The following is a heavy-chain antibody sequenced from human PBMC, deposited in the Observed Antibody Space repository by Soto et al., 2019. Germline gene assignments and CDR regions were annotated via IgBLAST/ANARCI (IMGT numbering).Heavy chain of an antibody. V-gene: IGHV4-61*01. Sequence: QVQLQESGPGLVKPSETLSLTCTVSGGSVSSGTYYWTWIRQPPGKGLEWIGYIYYSGTTNYNPSLQSRVTISADTSKNQLSLKLNSVYAADTAVYYCAREFGGYCNATRCYQLDVWGQGTTVTVSS. J-gene: IGHJ6*02. CDR1: GGSVSSGTYY. D-gene: IGHD2-15*01. CDR3: AREFGGYCNATRCYQLDV. CDR2: IYYSGTT.